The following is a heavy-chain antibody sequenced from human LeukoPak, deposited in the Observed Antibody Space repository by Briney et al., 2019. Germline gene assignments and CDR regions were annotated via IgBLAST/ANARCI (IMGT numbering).Heavy chain of an antibody. J-gene: IGHJ3*02. D-gene: IGHD3-3*01. CDR1: GFTFSSYS. V-gene: IGHV3-21*01. Sequence: PGGSLRLSCAASGFTFSSYSMNWVRQAPGKGLEWVSSISSSSSYIYYADSVKGRSTISRDNAKNSLYLQMNSLRAEDTAVYYCARGSYDFWSGIHAFDIWGRGTMVTVSS. CDR2: ISSSSSYI. CDR3: ARGSYDFWSGIHAFDI.